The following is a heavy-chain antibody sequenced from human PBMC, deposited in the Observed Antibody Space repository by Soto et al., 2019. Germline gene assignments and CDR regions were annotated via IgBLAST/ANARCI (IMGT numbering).Heavy chain of an antibody. V-gene: IGHV4-34*01. CDR3: ARTNRRRVLFDYYYYGMDV. Sequence: SETLSLTCAVYGGSFSAYYCAWIRQSPGKGLEWIGEIDHSGSTNFNPSLKSRVIISVDTSKNQFSLKLTSVTAADTAVYYCARTNRRRVLFDYYYYGMDVWGQGATVTVSS. CDR2: IDHSGST. J-gene: IGHJ6*02. CDR1: GGSFSAYY. D-gene: IGHD2-8*01.